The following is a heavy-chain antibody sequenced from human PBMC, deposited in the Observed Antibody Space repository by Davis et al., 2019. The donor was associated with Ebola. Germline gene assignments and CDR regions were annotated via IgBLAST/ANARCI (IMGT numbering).Heavy chain of an antibody. CDR3: AKGWDSSGWQN. J-gene: IGHJ4*02. Sequence: MPSETLSLTCTVSGGSISSHYWSWIRQSPGKGLEWIGYMYFSGSTNYNPSLKSRVTISVDSSKNQFSLNLRSVTAADTAVYYCAKGWDSSGWQNWGPGILVTVSS. CDR2: MYFSGST. V-gene: IGHV4-59*11. D-gene: IGHD6-19*01. CDR1: GGSISSHY.